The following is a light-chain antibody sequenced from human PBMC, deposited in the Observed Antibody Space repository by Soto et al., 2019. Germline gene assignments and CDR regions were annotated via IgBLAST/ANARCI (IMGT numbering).Light chain of an antibody. CDR2: AVS. Sequence: QCVLTQPASVSGSPGQSIAISCTGTSSDVGGYNYVSWYQHHPGKAPKLMIYAVSNRPSGDSDRFSGSKSGSTASLTISGLQAEDEADYYCTAYTSSNTYVFGTGTKGTVL. V-gene: IGLV2-14*01. J-gene: IGLJ1*01. CDR3: TAYTSSNTYV. CDR1: SSDVGGYNY.